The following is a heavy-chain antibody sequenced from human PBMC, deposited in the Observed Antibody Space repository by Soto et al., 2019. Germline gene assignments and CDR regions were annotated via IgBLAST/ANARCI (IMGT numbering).Heavy chain of an antibody. CDR1: GGSLSGYY. CDR2: INHSGST. D-gene: IGHD5-12*01. J-gene: IGHJ4*02. CDR3: ARGVVATTRLFDS. V-gene: IGHV4-34*01. Sequence: QVQLQQGGAGLLKPSETLSLTCTIYGGSLSGYYWSWIRQPPGKGLEWIGEINHSGSTNYNSSLKSRVTIPVDTSKNQLSLNLTSVTAADTAVYYCARGVVATTRLFDSWGQGTLVTVSS.